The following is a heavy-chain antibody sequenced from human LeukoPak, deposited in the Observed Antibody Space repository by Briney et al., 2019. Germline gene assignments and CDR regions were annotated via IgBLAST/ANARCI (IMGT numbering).Heavy chain of an antibody. CDR3: ARDKSDTAMVTWFENNYGMDV. Sequence: GGSLRLSCAASGFTFSSYWMSWVRQAPGKGLEWVANIKQDGSEKYYVDSVKGRFTISRDNAKNSLYLQMNSLRAEDTAVYYCARDKSDTAMVTWFENNYGMDVWGQGTTVTVSS. CDR2: IKQDGSEK. D-gene: IGHD5-18*01. V-gene: IGHV3-7*01. J-gene: IGHJ6*02. CDR1: GFTFSSYW.